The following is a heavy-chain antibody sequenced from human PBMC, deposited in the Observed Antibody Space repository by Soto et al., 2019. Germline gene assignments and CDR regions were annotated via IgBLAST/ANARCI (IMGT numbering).Heavy chain of an antibody. CDR1: GFTFSSYA. Sequence: VQLLESGEGLVPPGGSQRLSCAASGFTFSSYAMSLVREAPGKGLEWVAAIRGSGGSTYYADSVKGRFTISRDNSENMLYLQMNSLRAEDTAVYYCAKGYGDYFDYWGQGTLVTVSS. J-gene: IGHJ4*02. CDR2: IRGSGGST. CDR3: AKGYGDYFDY. D-gene: IGHD4-17*01. V-gene: IGHV3-23*01.